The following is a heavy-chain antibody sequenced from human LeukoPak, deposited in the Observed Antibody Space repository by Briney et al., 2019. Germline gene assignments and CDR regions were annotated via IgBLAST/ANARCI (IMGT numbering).Heavy chain of an antibody. Sequence: GGSLRLSCAASGFTFSSYSMNWVRQAPGKGLEWVSYISSSSSTIYYADSVKGRFTISRDDAKNSLYLQMNSLRAEDTAVYYCARGDDYVWGSNIDYWGQGTLVTVSS. V-gene: IGHV3-48*01. CDR2: ISSSSSTI. CDR3: ARGDDYVWGSNIDY. CDR1: GFTFSSYS. D-gene: IGHD3-16*01. J-gene: IGHJ4*02.